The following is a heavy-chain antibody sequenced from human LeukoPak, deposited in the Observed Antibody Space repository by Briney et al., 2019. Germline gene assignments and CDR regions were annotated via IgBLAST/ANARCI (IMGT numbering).Heavy chain of an antibody. Sequence: PSETLSLTCTASGGSISSSSYYWGWIRQPPGKGLEWVGSIYYSGSTYYNPSLNSRVTISVDTSKNQFSLKLSSVTAADTAVYYCARSPGYTYCDSWGQGTLVTVSS. J-gene: IGHJ4*02. V-gene: IGHV4-39*01. CDR2: IYYSGST. D-gene: IGHD5-18*01. CDR3: ARSPGYTYCDS. CDR1: GGSISSSSYY.